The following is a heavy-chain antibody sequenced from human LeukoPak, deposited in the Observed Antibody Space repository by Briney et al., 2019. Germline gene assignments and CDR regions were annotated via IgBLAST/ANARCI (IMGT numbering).Heavy chain of an antibody. J-gene: IGHJ4*02. D-gene: IGHD1-26*01. Sequence: KPSETLSLTCTVSGGSVSSDRYYWNWLRQPPGKGLEWIGYIYNSGSTNYNPSLKSRVTISVDTSKNQLSLKMSSLTAADTAVYYCATGGSLLEYFDFWGQGTLVTVSS. CDR3: ATGGSLLEYFDF. V-gene: IGHV4-61*01. CDR1: GGSVSSDRYY. CDR2: IYNSGST.